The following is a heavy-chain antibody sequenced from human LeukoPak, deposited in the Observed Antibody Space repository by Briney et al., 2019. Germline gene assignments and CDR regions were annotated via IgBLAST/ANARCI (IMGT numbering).Heavy chain of an antibody. J-gene: IGHJ4*02. CDR1: GFPFSDHE. CDR2: ISSSGSDK. CDR3: ARDRSYSFDY. Sequence: GGSLRLSCAASGFPFSDHEMNWVRQAPGKGLEWVSYISSSGSDKYYPDSVKGRFTISRDNSKNTLYLQMNSLTAEDTAVYHCARDRSYSFDYWGQGTLVTVSS. D-gene: IGHD1-26*01. V-gene: IGHV3-48*03.